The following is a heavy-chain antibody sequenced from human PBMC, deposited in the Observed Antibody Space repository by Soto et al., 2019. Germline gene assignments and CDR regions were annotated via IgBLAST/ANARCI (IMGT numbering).Heavy chain of an antibody. V-gene: IGHV4-4*02. J-gene: IGHJ6*02. CDR2: IYHSGST. CDR3: ARDLSGRSTAMDYYHYGMDV. CDR1: GGSISSSNW. Sequence: PSETLSLTCAISGGSISSSNWWSWVRQPPGKGLEWIGEIYHSGSTNYNPSLKSRVTISVDKSKNQFSLKLSSVTAADTAVYYCARDLSGRSTAMDYYHYGMDVWGQGSTV. D-gene: IGHD3-9*01.